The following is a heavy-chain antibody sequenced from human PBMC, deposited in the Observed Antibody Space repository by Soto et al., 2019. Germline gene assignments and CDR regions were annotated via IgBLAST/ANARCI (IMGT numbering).Heavy chain of an antibody. CDR3: AKGGHIGGYCSGGSCYSLSDWFDP. D-gene: IGHD2-15*01. CDR1: GFTFSSYG. V-gene: IGHV3-30*18. Sequence: HPGGSLRLSCAASGFTFSSYGMHWVRQAPGKGLGWVAVISYDGSNKYYADSVKGRFTISRDNSKNTLYLQMNSLRAEDTAVYYCAKGGHIGGYCSGGSCYSLSDWFDPWGQGTLVTVYS. J-gene: IGHJ5*02. CDR2: ISYDGSNK.